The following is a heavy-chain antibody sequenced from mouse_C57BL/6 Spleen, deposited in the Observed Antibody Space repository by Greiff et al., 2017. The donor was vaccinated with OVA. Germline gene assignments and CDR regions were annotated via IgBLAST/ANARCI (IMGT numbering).Heavy chain of an antibody. CDR1: GFTFSDYY. V-gene: IGHV5-16*01. Sequence: EVKVVESEGGLVQPGSSMKLSCTASGFTFSDYYMAWVRQVPEKGLEWVANINYDGSSTYYLDSLKSRFIISRDNAKNILYLQMSSLKSEDTATYYCARGTTVVEYYFDYWGQGTTLTVSS. J-gene: IGHJ2*01. CDR3: ARGTTVVEYYFDY. D-gene: IGHD1-1*01. CDR2: INYDGSST.